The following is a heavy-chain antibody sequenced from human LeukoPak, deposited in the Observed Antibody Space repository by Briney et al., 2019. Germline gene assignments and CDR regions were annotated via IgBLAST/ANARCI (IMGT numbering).Heavy chain of an antibody. D-gene: IGHD4-11*01. CDR2: VSGSGGNT. CDR3: AKGDYSNYVRSYFDY. Sequence: PGGSLRLSCAASGFTFSSYAMSWVRQAPGKGLEWVSAVSGSGGNTYYADSVKGRFTISRDNSKNTLYLQMNSLRAEDTALYYCAKGDYSNYVRSYFDYWGQGTLVTVSS. V-gene: IGHV3-23*01. CDR1: GFTFSSYA. J-gene: IGHJ4*03.